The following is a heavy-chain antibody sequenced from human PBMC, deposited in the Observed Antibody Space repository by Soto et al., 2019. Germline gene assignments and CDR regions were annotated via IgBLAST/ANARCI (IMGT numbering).Heavy chain of an antibody. J-gene: IGHJ6*02. CDR2: INPNSGGT. Sequence: ASVKVSCKASGYTFTGYYMHWVRQAPGQGLEWMGWINPNSGGTNYAQKFQGWVTMTRDTSISTAYMELSRLRSDDTAVYYCARGGSDIYYYYYYGMDVWGQGTTVTVSS. V-gene: IGHV1-2*04. CDR3: ARGGSDIYYYYYYGMDV. CDR1: GYTFTGYY. D-gene: IGHD3-10*01.